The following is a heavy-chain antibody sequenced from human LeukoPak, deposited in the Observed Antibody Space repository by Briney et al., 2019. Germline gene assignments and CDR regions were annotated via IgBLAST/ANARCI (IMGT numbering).Heavy chain of an antibody. CDR1: GFTLSSYE. CDR2: IDYSGGST. CDR3: AKQLRRFDY. Sequence: PGGSLRLSCTASGFTLSSYEMSWIRQAPGKGLEWVSSIDYSGGSTHYADSVMGRFTISRDNSKNTPYLQLNSLSADDTAVYYCAKQLRRFDYWGQGTLVTVSS. J-gene: IGHJ4*02. V-gene: IGHV3-23*01. D-gene: IGHD1-26*01.